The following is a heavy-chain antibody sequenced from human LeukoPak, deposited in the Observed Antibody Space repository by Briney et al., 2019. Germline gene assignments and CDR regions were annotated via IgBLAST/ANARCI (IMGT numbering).Heavy chain of an antibody. CDR1: DDSITMYY. D-gene: IGHD3-22*01. CDR3: ARASYSYDINGWVPFDY. J-gene: IGHJ4*02. Sequence: SETLSLTCTVSDDSITMYYWTWIRQPPGKGLEWIGYVDHTGSTKFNPSLNGRVSISRDTSNNFFSLRLSSVTAADTAVYYCARASYSYDINGWVPFDYWGQGTLVTVSS. V-gene: IGHV4-59*08. CDR2: VDHTGST.